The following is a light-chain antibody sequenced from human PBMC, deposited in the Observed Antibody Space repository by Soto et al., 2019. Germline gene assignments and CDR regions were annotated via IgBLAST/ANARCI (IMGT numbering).Light chain of an antibody. J-gene: IGKJ1*01. CDR3: QQSSNWPPTWT. V-gene: IGKV3-11*01. CDR1: QSVSSY. CDR2: DAS. Sequence: EIVLTQSPATLSLSPGERATLSCRASQSVSSYLAWYQQKPGQAPRLLIYDASNRATGITARFSGSGSGTDFTLTISSLEPEDFAVYYCQQSSNWPPTWTFGKGTKVEIK.